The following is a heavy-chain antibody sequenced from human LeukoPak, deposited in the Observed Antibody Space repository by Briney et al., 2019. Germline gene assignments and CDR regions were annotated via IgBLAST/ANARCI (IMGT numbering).Heavy chain of an antibody. V-gene: IGHV6-1*01. D-gene: IGHD3-9*01. CDR2: TYYRSKWYN. CDR3: ARGVLYYDILTDYFFDY. J-gene: IGHJ4*02. CDR1: GDSASSNSAA. Sequence: SQTLSLTCAISGDSASSNSAAWNWIRQSPSRGLEWLGRTYYRSKWYNDYAVSVKSRITINPDTSKNQFSLQLNSVTPEDTAVYYCARGVLYYDILTDYFFDYWGQGTLVTVSS.